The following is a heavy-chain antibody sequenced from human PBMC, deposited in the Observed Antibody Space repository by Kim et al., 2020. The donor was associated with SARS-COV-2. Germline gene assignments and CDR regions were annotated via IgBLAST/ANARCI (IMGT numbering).Heavy chain of an antibody. CDR1: GFTFSSYW. CDR3: ARDEEAGTTAYYYYGMDV. J-gene: IGHJ6*02. D-gene: IGHD1-7*01. V-gene: IGHV3-7*01. CDR2: IKQDGSEK. Sequence: GGSLRLSCAASGFTFSSYWMSWVRQAPGKGLEWVANIKQDGSEKYYVDSVKGRFTISRDNAKNSLYLQMNSLRAEDTAVYYCARDEEAGTTAYYYYGMDVWGQGTTVTVSS.